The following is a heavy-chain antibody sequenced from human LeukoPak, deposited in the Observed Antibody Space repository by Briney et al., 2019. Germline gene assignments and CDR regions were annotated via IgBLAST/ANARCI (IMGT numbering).Heavy chain of an antibody. Sequence: GASVKVSCKASGGTFSSYAISWVRQAPGQGLEWMGRIIPIFGTANYAQKFQGRVTITTDESTSTAYMELSSLRSEDTAVYYCAHGSVVPAAHNWFDPWGQGTLVTVSS. J-gene: IGHJ5*02. CDR1: GGTFSSYA. V-gene: IGHV1-69*05. D-gene: IGHD2-2*01. CDR2: IIPIFGTA. CDR3: AHGSVVPAAHNWFDP.